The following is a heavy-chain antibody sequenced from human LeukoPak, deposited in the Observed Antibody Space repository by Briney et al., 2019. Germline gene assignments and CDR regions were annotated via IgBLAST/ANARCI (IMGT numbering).Heavy chain of an antibody. CDR2: ISGSGDGT. CDR1: GFTFTNYA. D-gene: IGHD3-10*01. J-gene: IGHJ4*02. CDR3: AKAMWFGELLLFVY. V-gene: IGHV3-23*01. Sequence: QPGGSLRLSCAASGFTFTNYAMTWVRQGPGKRLEWVLGISGSGDGTDYADSVRGRFTISRDNSKNMVYLQMNSLRAEDTAVYYCAKAMWFGELLLFVYWGQGTLVTVSS.